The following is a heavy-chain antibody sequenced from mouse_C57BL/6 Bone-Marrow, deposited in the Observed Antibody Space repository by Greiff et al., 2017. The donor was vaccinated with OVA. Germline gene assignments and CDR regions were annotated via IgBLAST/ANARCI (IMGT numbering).Heavy chain of an antibody. CDR2: INPNYGTS. V-gene: IGHV1-39*01. CDR1: GYSFTDYN. D-gene: IGHD2-3*01. J-gene: IGHJ3*01. CDR3: AIGDGYYSWLAY. Sequence: VQLQQSGPELVKPGASVKISCKASGYSFTDYNMNWVKQSNGKSLEWIGVINPNYGTSSYNQKFTGKATLTVDPSSSTAYMQLNSLTSEDSAVYYCAIGDGYYSWLAYWGQGTLVTVAA.